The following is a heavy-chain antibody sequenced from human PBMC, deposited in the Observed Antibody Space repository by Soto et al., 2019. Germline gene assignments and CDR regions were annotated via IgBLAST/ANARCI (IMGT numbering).Heavy chain of an antibody. J-gene: IGHJ4*02. Sequence: GGSQRLSCAASGFTFSSYGMHWVRQAPCKGLEWVAVISYDGSNKYYADSVKGRFTISRDNSKNTLYLQLNSLRAEDTAVYYCAQLGLMTFSHKHYFNHWGRGTLVTVSS. D-gene: IGHD3-16*01. CDR2: ISYDGSNK. CDR1: GFTFSSYG. CDR3: AQLGLMTFSHKHYFNH. V-gene: IGHV3-30*18.